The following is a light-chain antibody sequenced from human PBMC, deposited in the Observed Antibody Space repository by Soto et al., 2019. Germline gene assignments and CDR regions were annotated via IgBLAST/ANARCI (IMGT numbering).Light chain of an antibody. J-gene: IGKJ4*01. V-gene: IGKV1-6*01. CDR3: LQDYSYPLT. Sequence: AIQMTQSPSSLSASVGDRVTITCRASQDIRTDLGWYQQQPGKAPKLLIFYASGLQSGVPSRFSGSGSGTDFTLTINSLQPEDFATYYCLQDYSYPLTFGGGTKVELK. CDR1: QDIRTD. CDR2: YAS.